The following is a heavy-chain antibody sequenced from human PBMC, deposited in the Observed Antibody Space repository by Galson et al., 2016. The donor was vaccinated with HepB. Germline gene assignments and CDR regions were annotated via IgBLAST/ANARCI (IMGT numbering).Heavy chain of an antibody. D-gene: IGHD3-16*01. CDR3: ARSWGPPGGHRVDV. Sequence: SVKVSCKASGYNFKSFGVSWVRQAPGQGLEWMGWISGFSGNANYAQNLQGRVTMTTDISTSTAYMHLRSLGSDDTAVYYCARSWGPPGGHRVDVWGQGTTVTVSS. CDR2: ISGFSGNA. J-gene: IGHJ6*02. V-gene: IGHV1-18*01. CDR1: GYNFKSFG.